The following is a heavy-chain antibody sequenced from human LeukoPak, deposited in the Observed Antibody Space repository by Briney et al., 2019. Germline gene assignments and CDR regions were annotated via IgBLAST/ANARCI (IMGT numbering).Heavy chain of an antibody. V-gene: IGHV3-21*01. Sequence: GGSLRLSCAASGFTFSSYSMNWVRQAPGKGLEWVSSISSSSSYIYYADSVKGRFTISRDNAKNSLYLQMNSLRAEDTAVYCCARDADTAMASPWGQGTLVTVSS. CDR2: ISSSSSYI. D-gene: IGHD5-18*01. CDR3: ARDADTAMASP. CDR1: GFTFSSYS. J-gene: IGHJ5*02.